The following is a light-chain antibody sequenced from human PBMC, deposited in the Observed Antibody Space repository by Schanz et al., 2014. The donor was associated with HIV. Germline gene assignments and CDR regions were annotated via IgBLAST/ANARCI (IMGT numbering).Light chain of an antibody. J-gene: IGLJ2*01. CDR1: TTDVGAYKY. CDR3: SSYTSSSTWV. V-gene: IGLV2-14*01. Sequence: QSVLTQPPSASGSPGQSVTVSCTGDTTDVGAYKYVSWYQQHPGKAPKLLVYDVTYRPSGVSSRFSGSKSGNTASLTISGLQAEDEADYYCSSYTSSSTWVFGGGTKLTVL. CDR2: DVT.